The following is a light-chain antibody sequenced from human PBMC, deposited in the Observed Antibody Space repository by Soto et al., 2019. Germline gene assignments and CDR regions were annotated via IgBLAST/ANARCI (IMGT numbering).Light chain of an antibody. CDR2: GAS. Sequence: EIVLTQSPGTLSLSPGERATLSCRASQSVSSTYLAWYQQKPGQAPRLLIHGASTRATGIPDRFSGSRSGADFTLTITRLEPEDFAVYYGQRFDFPPRYTFGQGTKLEIK. CDR1: QSVSSTY. CDR3: QRFDFPPRYT. V-gene: IGKV3-20*01. J-gene: IGKJ2*01.